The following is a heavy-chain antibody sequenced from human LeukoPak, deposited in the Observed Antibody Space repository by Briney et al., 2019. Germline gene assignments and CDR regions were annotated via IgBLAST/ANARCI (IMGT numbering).Heavy chain of an antibody. CDR3: ARLDGWYDYMDV. D-gene: IGHD6-19*01. CDR1: GGSFSSTNSN. J-gene: IGHJ6*03. V-gene: IGHV4-39*01. CDR2: IYYSGST. Sequence: PSETLSLTCSVSGGSFSSTNSNWRWIRQPPGKSLECIGSIYYSGSTYYNPSLKSRITMSVDTSKNQFSLNLSSVTAADTAVYYCARLDGWYDYMDVWGRGTTVTVSS.